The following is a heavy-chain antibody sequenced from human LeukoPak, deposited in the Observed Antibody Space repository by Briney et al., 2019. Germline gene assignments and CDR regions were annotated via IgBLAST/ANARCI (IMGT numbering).Heavy chain of an antibody. V-gene: IGHV4-34*01. CDR1: GGSFSGYY. CDR2: INHSGST. Sequence: SETLSLTCAVYGGSFSGYYWSWIRQPPGKGLEWIGEINHSGSTNYNPSLKSRVTISVDMSNDQFYLKLTSVTAADTAVYYCARSGYYDGFAYWGQGTLVTVSS. J-gene: IGHJ4*02. CDR3: ARSGYYDGFAY. D-gene: IGHD3-22*01.